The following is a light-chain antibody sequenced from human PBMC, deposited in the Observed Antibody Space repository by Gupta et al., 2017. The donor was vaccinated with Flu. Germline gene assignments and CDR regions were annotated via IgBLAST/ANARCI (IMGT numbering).Light chain of an antibody. CDR1: SSDVGGYNY. J-gene: IGLJ3*02. Sequence: QSALTQHRSVSGSPGQSVTISCTGPSSDVGGYNYVSWYQQHPGKAPILMIYDVSKRPSGVPDCVSGSKSGNTASLTMSGLEAEDDYYYYSYSYAGSLWVFGGGTKLTVL. CDR3: YSYAGSLWV. V-gene: IGLV2-11*01. CDR2: DVS.